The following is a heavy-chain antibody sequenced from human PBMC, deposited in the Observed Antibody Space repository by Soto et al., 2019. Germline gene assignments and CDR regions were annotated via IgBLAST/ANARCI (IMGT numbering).Heavy chain of an antibody. J-gene: IGHJ4*02. CDR2: IIPIFGTA. V-gene: IGHV1-69*12. CDR1: GGTFSSYA. D-gene: IGHD2-15*01. Sequence: QVQLVQSGAEVKKPGSSVKVSCKASGGTFSSYAISWVRQAPGQGLEWMGGIIPIFGTANYAQKFQGRVTITADESTSTAYMELSSLRSGDTAVYYCARESRYCIGGSGYFLPGIDYWGQGTLVTVSS. CDR3: ARESRYCIGGSGYFLPGIDY.